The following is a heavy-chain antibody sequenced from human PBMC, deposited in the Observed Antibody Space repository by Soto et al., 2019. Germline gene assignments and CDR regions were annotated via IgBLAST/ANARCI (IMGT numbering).Heavy chain of an antibody. J-gene: IGHJ4*02. CDR2: FVPLFGTT. CDR3: ATHGLGVSSPPYFDH. CDR1: GGTFSGYV. V-gene: IGHV1-69*01. Sequence: QLVQSGSEVKKPGSSVKVSCQASGGTFSGYVVTWVRQAPGQGLEWMGEFVPLFGTTNYAQRFSGRIKIPGEESTSTAYMELRTLRSDDTAVYYCATHGLGVSSPPYFDHWGQGTLVPVSS. D-gene: IGHD3-16*01.